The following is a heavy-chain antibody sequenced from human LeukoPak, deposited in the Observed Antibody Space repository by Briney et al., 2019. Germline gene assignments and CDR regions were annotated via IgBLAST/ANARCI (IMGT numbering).Heavy chain of an antibody. J-gene: IGHJ5*02. CDR2: IWYDGTNK. Sequence: PGGSLRLSCAASGFAFSSFGVHWVRQAPGKGLEWVAVIWYDGTNKYYADSVKGRFTISRDNSKNTLYLQMNSLRAEDTAVYYCARATATRWFDPWGQGTLVTVSS. CDR1: GFAFSSFG. CDR3: ARATATRWFDP. V-gene: IGHV3-33*01.